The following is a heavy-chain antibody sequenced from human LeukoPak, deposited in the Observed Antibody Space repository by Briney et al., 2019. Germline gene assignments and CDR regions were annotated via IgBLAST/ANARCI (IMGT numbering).Heavy chain of an antibody. J-gene: IGHJ6*03. Sequence: SQTLSLTCTVSGGSVRRGNYYWTWIRQPAGSGLEWIGRIYTSGTTDYNPSLRTRVTISVEASRNQFSLNLSSVTAADTAVYYCARWSGSVTARNYYYYMDVWGEGTTVTVSS. CDR3: ARWSGSVTARNYYYYMDV. CDR1: GGSVRRGNYY. V-gene: IGHV4-61*02. D-gene: IGHD6-6*01. CDR2: IYTSGTT.